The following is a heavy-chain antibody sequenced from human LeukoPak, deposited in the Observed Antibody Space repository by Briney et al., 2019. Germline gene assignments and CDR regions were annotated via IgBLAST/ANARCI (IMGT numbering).Heavy chain of an antibody. CDR2: IYTSGST. V-gene: IGHV4-4*07. J-gene: IGHJ5*02. CDR3: ARGLIAVAGTFIGWFDP. D-gene: IGHD6-19*01. Sequence: SETLSLTCTVSGGSISSYYWSWIRQPAGKGLEWIGRIYTSGSTNYNPSLKSRVTMSVDTSKNQFSLKPSSVTAADTAVYYCARGLIAVAGTFIGWFDPWGQGTLVTVSS. CDR1: GGSISSYY.